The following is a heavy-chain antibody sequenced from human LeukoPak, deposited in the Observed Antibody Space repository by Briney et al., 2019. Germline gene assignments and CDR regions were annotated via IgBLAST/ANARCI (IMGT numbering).Heavy chain of an antibody. J-gene: IGHJ4*02. V-gene: IGHV3-33*01. D-gene: IGHD6-6*01. CDR3: VRDWSARYFDY. Sequence: GGSLRLSCAASGFTFRNHGMHWVRQAPGKGLEWAAVIWYDGSNKYYADSVKGRFTISRDNSRNNLYLQMNSLTAEDTAVYYCVRDWSARYFDYWGQGILVTVSS. CDR2: IWYDGSNK. CDR1: GFTFRNHG.